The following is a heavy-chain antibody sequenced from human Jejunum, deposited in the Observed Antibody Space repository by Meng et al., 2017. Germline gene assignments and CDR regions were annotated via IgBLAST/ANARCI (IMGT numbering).Heavy chain of an antibody. CDR1: GFTVSSNH. J-gene: IGHJ5*02. CDR3: ARGGYYYQTGGPDH. CDR2: LYSGGVP. Sequence: GESLKISCTAAGFTVSSNHMTWVRQAPGKGLEWVSVLYSGGVPYYGDSVEGRFSISRDNSKNTVYLQMNSLRADDTAVYYCARGGYYYQTGGPDHWGQGTLVTVSS. V-gene: IGHV3-66*02. D-gene: IGHD3-10*01.